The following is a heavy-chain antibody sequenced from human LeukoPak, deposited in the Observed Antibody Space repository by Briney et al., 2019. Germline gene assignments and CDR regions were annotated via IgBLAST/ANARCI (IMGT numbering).Heavy chain of an antibody. V-gene: IGHV4-39*07. Sequence: PSETLSLTCTVSGGSISSGGYYWSWIRQPPGKGLEWIGEINHSGSTNYNPSLKSRVTISVDTSKNQFSLKLSSVTAADTAVYYCALIGYCSGGSCYFDYWGQGTLVTVSS. D-gene: IGHD2-15*01. CDR1: GGSISSGGYY. CDR2: INHSGST. J-gene: IGHJ4*02. CDR3: ALIGYCSGGSCYFDY.